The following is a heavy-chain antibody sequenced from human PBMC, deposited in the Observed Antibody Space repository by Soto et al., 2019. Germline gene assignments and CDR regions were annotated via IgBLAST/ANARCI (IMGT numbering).Heavy chain of an antibody. Sequence: QVQLVQSGAEVKKPGSSVKVSCKASGGTFSSYAISWVRQAPGQGLEWMGGIIPIFGTANYAQKFQGRVTITADESMSTAYMELSSLRSEDTAVYYCARDRRPGITGTFDYWGQGTLVTVSS. J-gene: IGHJ4*02. CDR3: ARDRRPGITGTFDY. V-gene: IGHV1-69*01. CDR1: GGTFSSYA. CDR2: IIPIFGTA. D-gene: IGHD1-20*01.